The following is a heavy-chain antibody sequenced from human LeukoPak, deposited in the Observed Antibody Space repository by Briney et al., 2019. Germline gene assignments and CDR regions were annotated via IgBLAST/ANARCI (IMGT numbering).Heavy chain of an antibody. CDR3: ASTGGVGATHDAFDI. V-gene: IGHV1-69*13. J-gene: IGHJ3*02. Sequence: SVKVSCKASGGTFSSYAISWVRQAPGQGLEWMGGIIPIFGTANYAQKFQGRVTITADEFTSTAYMELSSLRSEDTAVYYCASTGGVGATHDAFDIWGQGTMVTVSS. CDR2: IIPIFGTA. CDR1: GGTFSSYA. D-gene: IGHD1-26*01.